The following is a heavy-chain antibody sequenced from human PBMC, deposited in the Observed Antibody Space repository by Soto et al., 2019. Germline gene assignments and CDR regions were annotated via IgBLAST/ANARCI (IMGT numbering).Heavy chain of an antibody. J-gene: IGHJ4*02. V-gene: IGHV1-69*01. CDR3: ARDLEFRDGNIAPLDY. CDR1: GGTFSSHV. D-gene: IGHD2-21*01. CDR2: IMPIIGTA. Sequence: QVQLVQSGAEVKKPGSSVKVSCKASGGTFSSHVFNWVRQAPGQGLEWMGGIMPIIGTANYAQKFQGRVTITADESTSTAYMELSSLRSEDTAVYYWARDLEFRDGNIAPLDYWGQGTLVTVSS.